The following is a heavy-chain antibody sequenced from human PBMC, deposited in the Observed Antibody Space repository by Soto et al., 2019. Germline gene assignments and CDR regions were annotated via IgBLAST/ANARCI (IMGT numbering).Heavy chain of an antibody. Sequence: GGSLRLSCAASGFTFSSYDMHWVRQATGKGLEWVSAIGPAGDPYYPGSVKGRFTISRENAKNSFYLQMNSLRAGDTAVYYCARGGAYCSSTSCYYYGMDVWGQGTTVTVSS. J-gene: IGHJ6*02. V-gene: IGHV3-13*05. CDR3: ARGGAYCSSTSCYYYGMDV. CDR2: IGPAGDP. CDR1: GFTFSSYD. D-gene: IGHD2-2*01.